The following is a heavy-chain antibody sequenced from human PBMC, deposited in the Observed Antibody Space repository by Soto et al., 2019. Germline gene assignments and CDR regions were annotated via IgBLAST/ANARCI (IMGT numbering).Heavy chain of an antibody. V-gene: IGHV4-34*01. Sequence: SETLSLTCAVYGGSFSGYYWSWIRQPPGKGLEWIGEINHSGSTNYNPSLKSRVTISVDTYKNQFSLKLSSVTAEDTAVYYCARTCSGGSCYDPEYFQHWGQGTLVTVS. J-gene: IGHJ1*01. CDR2: INHSGST. CDR1: GGSFSGYY. CDR3: ARTCSGGSCYDPEYFQH. D-gene: IGHD2-15*01.